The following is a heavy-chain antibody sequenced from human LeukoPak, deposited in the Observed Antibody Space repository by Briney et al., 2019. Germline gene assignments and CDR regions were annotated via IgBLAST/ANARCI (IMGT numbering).Heavy chain of an antibody. CDR2: ISSSSGII. D-gene: IGHD6-13*01. CDR1: GFTFSSYN. V-gene: IGHV3-48*04. CDR3: ARDRFGYSSTWYPFDY. J-gene: IGHJ4*02. Sequence: PGGSLRLSCAASGFTFSSYNMNWVRQAPGKGLEWVSYISSSSGIIYYADSVKGRFTISRDNAKNSLYLQMNSLRAEDSAVYYCARDRFGYSSTWYPFDYWGRGTLVTVSS.